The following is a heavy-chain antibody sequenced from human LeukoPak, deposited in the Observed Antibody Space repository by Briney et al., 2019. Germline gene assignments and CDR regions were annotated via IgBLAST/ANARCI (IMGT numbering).Heavy chain of an antibody. D-gene: IGHD3-3*01. CDR2: IYYSGRT. CDR1: GGSISSYY. J-gene: IGHJ5*01. CDR3: ARGRNLEWFDY. Sequence: PSETLSLTCTVSGGSISSYYWSWIRQPPGKGLEWIGYIYYSGRTKYNPSLKSRVTISVDTSKNQFSLKLNSVTAADTAVYYCARGRNLEWFDYWGQGTLVTVSS. V-gene: IGHV4-59*01.